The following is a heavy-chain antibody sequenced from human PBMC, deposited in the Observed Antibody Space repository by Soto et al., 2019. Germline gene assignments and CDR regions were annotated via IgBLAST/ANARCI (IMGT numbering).Heavy chain of an antibody. J-gene: IGHJ3*02. Sequence: PSETLSLTGTVSGGSLSSYYWSWIRQPPGKGLEWIGYIYYSGSTNYNPSLKSRVTISVDTFKNQFSLKLSSVTAADTAVYYCAREGGYKAWAFDIWGQGTMVTV. D-gene: IGHD1-20*01. V-gene: IGHV4-59*01. CDR3: AREGGYKAWAFDI. CDR1: GGSLSSYY. CDR2: IYYSGST.